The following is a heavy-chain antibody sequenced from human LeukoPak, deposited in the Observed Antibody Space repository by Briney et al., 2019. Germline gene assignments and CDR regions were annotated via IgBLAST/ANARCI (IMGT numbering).Heavy chain of an antibody. Sequence: GGSLRLSCAASGLSFNDYYMNWIRQSPGKGLEWISYISSNGNSIYYADSVKGRFTISRDNSKSTLYLQMNSLRAEDTAVYYCAKDREGLRYFDWLLYYWGQGTLVTVSS. CDR3: AKDREGLRYFDWLLYY. CDR1: GLSFNDYY. J-gene: IGHJ4*02. V-gene: IGHV3-11*01. CDR2: ISSNGNSI. D-gene: IGHD3-9*01.